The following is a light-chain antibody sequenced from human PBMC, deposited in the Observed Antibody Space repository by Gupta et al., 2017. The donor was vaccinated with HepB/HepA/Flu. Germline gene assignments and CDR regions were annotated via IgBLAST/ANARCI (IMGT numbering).Light chain of an antibody. CDR1: QSVLYSSNNKNY. CDR3: QQDYSTPRT. Sequence: DIVMTQSPDSLAVSLGERATINCKSSQSVLYSSNNKNYLAWYQQKPGQPPKLLIYWASTREPGVPDRFSGSGSGTDFTLTISSLHAEDVAVYYCQQDYSTPRTFGQGTKVEIK. J-gene: IGKJ1*01. V-gene: IGKV4-1*01. CDR2: WAS.